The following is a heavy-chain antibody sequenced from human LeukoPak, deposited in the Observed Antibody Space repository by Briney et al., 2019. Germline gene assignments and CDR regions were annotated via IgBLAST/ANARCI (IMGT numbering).Heavy chain of an antibody. CDR1: GFTFSSYE. D-gene: IGHD1-26*01. CDR2: IGSSGSTI. V-gene: IGHV3-48*03. CDR3: AIYPSDSGSYELDY. J-gene: IGHJ4*02. Sequence: GGSLRLPCAASGFTFSSYEMNWVRQAPGKGLEWVSYIGSSGSTIYYADSVKGRFTISRDNAKNSLYLQMNSLRAEDTAVYYCAIYPSDSGSYELDYWGQGTLVTVSS.